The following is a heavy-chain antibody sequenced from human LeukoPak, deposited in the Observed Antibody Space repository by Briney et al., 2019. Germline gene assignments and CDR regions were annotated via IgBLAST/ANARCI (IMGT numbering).Heavy chain of an antibody. J-gene: IGHJ4*02. D-gene: IGHD6-13*01. CDR1: GFTFNSHA. CDR3: AKGTWQQLIHDY. Sequence: GGSLRLSCAASGFTFNSHAMSWVRQAPGKGLEWAPGISGSGGSTYYADSVKGRSTFSRDNSKNTLYLQMNSLRAEDTAVYYCAKGTWQQLIHDYWGQGTLVTVSS. V-gene: IGHV3-23*01. CDR2: ISGSGGST.